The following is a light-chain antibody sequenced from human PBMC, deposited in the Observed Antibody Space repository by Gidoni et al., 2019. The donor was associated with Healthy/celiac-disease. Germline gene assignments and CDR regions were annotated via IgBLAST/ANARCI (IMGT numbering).Light chain of an antibody. CDR1: NIGSKS. Sequence: SYVLTQPPPVSVAPGKPARITCGGNNIGSKSVHWYQQKPGQAPVLVIYYDSDRPSGIPERFSGSNSGNTATLTISRVEAGDEADYYCQVWDSSSDRVVFGGGTKLTVL. V-gene: IGLV3-21*04. J-gene: IGLJ2*01. CDR2: YDS. CDR3: QVWDSSSDRVV.